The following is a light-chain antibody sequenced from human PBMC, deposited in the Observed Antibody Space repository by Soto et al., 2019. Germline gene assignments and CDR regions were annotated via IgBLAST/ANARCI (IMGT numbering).Light chain of an antibody. J-gene: IGLJ2*01. CDR1: SSDVGGYNF. V-gene: IGLV2-8*01. Sequence: QSVLTQPPSASGSPGQSVTISCTGTSSDVGGYNFVSWYQQHPGKAPKLMISEVNKRPSGVPDRFSGSKSGHTASLTVSGLQAEDEADYYCTPYAGSNTLVFGGGTKVTVL. CDR3: TPYAGSNTLV. CDR2: EVN.